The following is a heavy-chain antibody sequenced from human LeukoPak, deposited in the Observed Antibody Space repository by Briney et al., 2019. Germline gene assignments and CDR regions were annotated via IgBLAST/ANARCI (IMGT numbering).Heavy chain of an antibody. CDR1: GYSISSGYY. CDR2: IYHSGRT. J-gene: IGHJ4*02. D-gene: IGHD6-19*01. V-gene: IGHV4-38-2*02. CDR3: ARKNVGYRSGQLDY. Sequence: PSETLSLTCTVSGYSISSGYYWGWIRQPPGKGLEWIGSIYHSGRTFYNPSLKSRVTISVDTSKNQFSLKLSSVTAADTAVYYCARKNVGYRSGQLDYWGQGTLVTVSS.